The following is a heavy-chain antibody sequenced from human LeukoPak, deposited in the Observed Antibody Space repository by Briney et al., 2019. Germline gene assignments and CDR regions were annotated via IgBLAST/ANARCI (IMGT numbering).Heavy chain of an antibody. CDR3: ARGHYDVLAASYRWTPDY. CDR2: IPSGGDYI. J-gene: IGHJ4*02. V-gene: IGHV3-21*01. CDR1: GFTFNTFN. D-gene: IGHD3-9*01. Sequence: GRSLRLSCAVSGFTFNTFNMNWVRPAPGKGLEWVSSIPSGGDYIYHADSVKGRFTTSKDNAKNSLSLQLDSLRVEDTAVYYCARGHYDVLAASYRWTPDYWGQGTLVTVSS.